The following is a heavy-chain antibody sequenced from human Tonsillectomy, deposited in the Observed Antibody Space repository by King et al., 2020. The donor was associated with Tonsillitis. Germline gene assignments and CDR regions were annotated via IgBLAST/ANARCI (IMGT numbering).Heavy chain of an antibody. CDR3: ARSGMRGYCSGGSCYSADYYYYYGMDV. V-gene: IGHV1-8*01. CDR2: MNPNSGNT. D-gene: IGHD2-15*01. J-gene: IGHJ6*02. Sequence: QGQLVQSGAEVKKPGASVKVSCKASGYTFTSYDINWVRQATGQGLEWMGWMNPNSGNTGYAQKFQGRVTMTRNTSISTAYMELSSLRSEDTAVYYCARSGMRGYCSGGSCYSADYYYYYGMDVWGQGTTVTVSS. CDR1: GYTFTSYD.